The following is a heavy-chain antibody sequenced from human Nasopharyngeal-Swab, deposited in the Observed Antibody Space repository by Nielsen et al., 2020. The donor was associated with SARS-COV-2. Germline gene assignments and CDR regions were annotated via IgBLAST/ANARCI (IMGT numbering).Heavy chain of an antibody. V-gene: IGHV5-51*01. J-gene: IGHJ1*01. CDR2: IYPGDSDT. CDR3: ARPLGTADPGFQH. D-gene: IGHD1-1*01. CDR1: GGTFSSYA. Sequence: KVSCKASGGTFSSYAISWVRQMPGKGLEWMGIIYPGDSDTRYSPSFQGQVTISADKSISTAYLQWSSLKASDTAMYYCARPLGTADPGFQHWGQGTLVTVSS.